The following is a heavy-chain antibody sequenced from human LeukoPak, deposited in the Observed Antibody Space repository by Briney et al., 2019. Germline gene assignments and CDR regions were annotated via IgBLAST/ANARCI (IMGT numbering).Heavy chain of an antibody. D-gene: IGHD2-15*01. CDR3: ARGTLEHCSGASCYPLDS. J-gene: IGHJ5*01. CDR1: GFTFSNYA. V-gene: IGHV3-23*01. CDR2: DTGSGGDT. Sequence: PGGSLRLSCAASGFTFSNYAMSWVRQTPGKGLECVSVDTGSGGDTYYTGSVNGRFTISRDNSKNTLYLQMNSLRAEDTAVYYCARGTLEHCSGASCYPLDSWGQGTLVTVSS.